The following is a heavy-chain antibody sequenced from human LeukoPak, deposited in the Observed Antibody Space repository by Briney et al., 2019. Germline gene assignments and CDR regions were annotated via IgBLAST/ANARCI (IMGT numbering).Heavy chain of an antibody. J-gene: IGHJ4*02. V-gene: IGHV3-23*01. D-gene: IGHD3-10*01. Sequence: GGSLRLSCAASGFTFSSYAMSWVRQAPGKGLEWVSAISGSGGSTYYADSVKGRFTISRDNSKNTLYLQMNSLRAEDTAVYYCAKGFSPFGMVRGVIDYWGQGTLVTVSS. CDR2: ISGSGGST. CDR1: GFTFSSYA. CDR3: AKGFSPFGMVRGVIDY.